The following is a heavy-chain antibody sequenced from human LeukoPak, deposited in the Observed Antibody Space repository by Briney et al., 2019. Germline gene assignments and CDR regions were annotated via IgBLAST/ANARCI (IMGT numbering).Heavy chain of an antibody. CDR1: GGSISSSSYY. CDR2: IYYSGST. D-gene: IGHD1-26*01. CDR3: AGTPTSVSLVVGATEWFDP. J-gene: IGHJ5*02. Sequence: SETLSLTCAVSGGSISSSSYYWGWIRQPPGKGLEWIGSIYYSGSTYYNPSLKSRVTISVDTSKNQFSLKLSSVTAADTAVYYCAGTPTSVSLVVGATEWFDPWGQGTLVTVSS. V-gene: IGHV4-39*07.